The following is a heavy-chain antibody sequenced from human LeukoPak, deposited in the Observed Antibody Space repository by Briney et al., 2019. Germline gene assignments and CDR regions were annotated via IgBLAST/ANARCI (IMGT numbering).Heavy chain of an antibody. Sequence: ASVKVSCKASGYTFTSYGISWVRQAPGQGLEWMGWISAYNGNTNYAQKLQRRVTMTTDTSTSTAYMELRSLRSDDTAVYYCARLRSGGIAAYLPGYMDVWGKGTTVTVSS. V-gene: IGHV1-18*01. CDR1: GYTFTSYG. J-gene: IGHJ6*03. CDR3: ARLRSGGIAAYLPGYMDV. D-gene: IGHD6-13*01. CDR2: ISAYNGNT.